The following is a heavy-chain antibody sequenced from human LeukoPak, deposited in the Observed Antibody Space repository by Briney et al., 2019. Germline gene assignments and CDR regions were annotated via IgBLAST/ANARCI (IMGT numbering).Heavy chain of an antibody. CDR1: GXXFXXYA. D-gene: IGHD1-1*01. CDR3: ARLQPWSDY. J-gene: IGHJ4*02. Sequence: GGSLRLSCAASGXXFXXYAXXXXXXAPGXGLXXVSSIAGAGGSTFYSASVKGRFTISRDNSRNTLYMQMNSLRADDTALYYCARLQPWSDYWGQGTLVTVSS. CDR2: IAGAGGST. V-gene: IGHV3-23*01.